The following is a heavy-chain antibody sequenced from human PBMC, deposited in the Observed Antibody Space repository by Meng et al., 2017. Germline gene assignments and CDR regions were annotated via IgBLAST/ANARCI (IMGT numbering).Heavy chain of an antibody. D-gene: IGHD6-13*01. CDR2: IIPIFGTA. V-gene: IGHV1-69*01. J-gene: IGHJ4*02. CDR3: ARRLSSSWGPYFDY. Sequence: QGEVGRSGAEVKKPGSSVKVSCKASGGTFSSYAISWVRQAPGQGLEWMGGIIPIFGTANCAQKFQGRVTITADESTSTAYMELSSLRSEDTAVYYCARRLSSSWGPYFDYWGQGTLVTVSS. CDR1: GGTFSSYA.